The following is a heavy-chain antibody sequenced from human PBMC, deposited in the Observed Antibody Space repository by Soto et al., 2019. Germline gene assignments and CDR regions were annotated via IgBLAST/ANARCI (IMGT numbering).Heavy chain of an antibody. D-gene: IGHD2-2*01. CDR3: VHRAYLRTSHNWFDP. CDR1: GISLSTVGVG. J-gene: IGHJ5*02. CDR2: IYWDDDK. Sequence: QITLKESGPTLVKSTQTLTLTCNVSGISLSTVGVGVGWIRQPPGKALEWLALIYWDDDKRYTPSLKTNLTITKDTSKYQVVLTMTNMDPVDTGTYYRVHRAYLRTSHNWFDPWGQGTLVTVSS. V-gene: IGHV2-5*02.